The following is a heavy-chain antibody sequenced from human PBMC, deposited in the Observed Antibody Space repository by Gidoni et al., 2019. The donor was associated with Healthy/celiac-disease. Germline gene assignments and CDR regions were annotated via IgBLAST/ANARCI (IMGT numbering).Heavy chain of an antibody. CDR2: IYYSGST. Sequence: QVQLQESGPGLVKPSETLSLTCTVYGGSVSSGSYYWSWIRQPPGKGLEWIGYIYYSGSTNYNPSLKSRVTISVDTSKNQFSLKLSSVTAADTAVYYCARNYAFDIWGQGTMVTVSS. CDR1: GGSVSSGSYY. CDR3: ARNYAFDI. J-gene: IGHJ3*02. V-gene: IGHV4-61*01.